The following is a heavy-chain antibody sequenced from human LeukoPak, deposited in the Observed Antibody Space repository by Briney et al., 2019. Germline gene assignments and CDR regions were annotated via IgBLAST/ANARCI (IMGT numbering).Heavy chain of an antibody. CDR1: GRSLSLYY. V-gene: IGHV4-34*01. Sequence: ASETLSLTCAVYGRSLSLYYWSWICQPPGKGLEWIGEINHSGSTNYNPSLKRRVTISVDTSKNQFSLKLSSVTAADTRVYYCARYITTDNWFDPWGQGTLVTVSS. J-gene: IGHJ5*02. CDR3: ARYITTDNWFDP. D-gene: IGHD3-22*01. CDR2: INHSGST.